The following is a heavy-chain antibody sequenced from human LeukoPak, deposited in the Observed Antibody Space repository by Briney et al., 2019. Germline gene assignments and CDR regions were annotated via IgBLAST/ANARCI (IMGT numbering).Heavy chain of an antibody. Sequence: SETLSLTCAVYGGSFSGYYWSWIRQPPGKGLEWIGEINHSGSTNYNPSLKSRVTISVDTSKNQFSLKLSSVTAADTAVYYCARDRTYYDFWSGYSSKDYFDYWGQGTLVTVSS. CDR1: GGSFSGYY. J-gene: IGHJ4*02. CDR2: INHSGST. CDR3: ARDRTYYDFWSGYSSKDYFDY. V-gene: IGHV4-34*01. D-gene: IGHD3-3*01.